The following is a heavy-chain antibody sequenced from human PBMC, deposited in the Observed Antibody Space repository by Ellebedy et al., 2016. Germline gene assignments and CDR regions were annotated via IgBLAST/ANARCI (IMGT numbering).Heavy chain of an antibody. V-gene: IGHV3-15*01. CDR2: VKSKSDGGKT. D-gene: IGHD2-15*01. CDR1: GFSFSKAW. CDR3: IADPEDFFALDI. J-gene: IGHJ3*02. Sequence: GESLKISXAASGFSFSKAWMSWVRQAPGKGLEWVGRVKSKSDGGKTVYAAPVEGRFTISRDDLKDTLYLQTNSLKTEDTAVYYCIADPEDFFALDIWGQGTRVTVSS.